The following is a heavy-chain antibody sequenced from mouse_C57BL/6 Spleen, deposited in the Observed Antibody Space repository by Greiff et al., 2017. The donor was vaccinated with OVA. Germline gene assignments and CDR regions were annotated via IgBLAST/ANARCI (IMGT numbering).Heavy chain of an antibody. Sequence: QVQLQQSGAELVRPGTSVKVSCKASGYAFTNYLIEWVKQRPGQGLEWIGVINPGSGGTNYNEKFKGKATLTADKSSSTAYMQISSLTSEDSAVYFCARRGGIFDYWGQGTTLTVSS. CDR2: INPGSGGT. CDR1: GYAFTNYL. CDR3: ARRGGIFDY. J-gene: IGHJ2*01. V-gene: IGHV1-54*01.